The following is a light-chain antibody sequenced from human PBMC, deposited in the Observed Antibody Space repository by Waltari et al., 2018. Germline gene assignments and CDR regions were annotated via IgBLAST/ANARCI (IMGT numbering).Light chain of an antibody. V-gene: IGLV2-8*01. CDR2: EVS. J-gene: IGLJ2*01. Sequence: QSALPQPPSASGSPGQSVTISCPGTSSDIGDYNFVSWYQQHPGKAPKLMIYEVSKRPSGVPDRFAGSKSGYTASLTVAGLQAEDEAEYYCSSYGGRNNLIFGGGTKLTVL. CDR3: SSYGGRNNLI. CDR1: SSDIGDYNF.